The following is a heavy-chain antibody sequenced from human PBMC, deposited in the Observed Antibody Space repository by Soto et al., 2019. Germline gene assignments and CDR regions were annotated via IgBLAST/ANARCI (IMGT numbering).Heavy chain of an antibody. V-gene: IGHV4-4*07. J-gene: IGHJ6*02. CDR1: GASISGYY. D-gene: IGHD2-15*01. CDR2: FYTSGSANT. CDR3: VREAGGGGYCSGGSCYGMDV. Sequence: QVQLQESGPGLVKPSETLSLTCIVSGASISGYYWSWVRQPAGKGLEWIGRFYTSGSANTNYNPPLKSLFTMSVDTSKTLFSLKMTSVTAADTAVYYCVREAGGGGYCSGGSCYGMDVWGQGTTVTVSS.